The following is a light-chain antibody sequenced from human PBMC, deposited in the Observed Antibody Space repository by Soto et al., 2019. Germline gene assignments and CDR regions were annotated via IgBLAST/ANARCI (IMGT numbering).Light chain of an antibody. J-gene: IGLJ3*02. Sequence: QSALTQPASVSGSPGQSITISCTGTSSDVGSYNLVSWYQQQPGKAPKLMIYEVTKRPSGVSNRFSGSKSGNTASLIIPGLQAEDEADYYCCSYAGRATWVFGGGTKLTVL. CDR2: EVT. V-gene: IGLV2-23*02. CDR3: CSYAGRATWV. CDR1: SSDVGSYNL.